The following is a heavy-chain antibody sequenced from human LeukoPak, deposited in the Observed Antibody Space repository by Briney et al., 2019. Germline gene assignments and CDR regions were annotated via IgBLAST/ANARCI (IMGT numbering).Heavy chain of an antibody. J-gene: IGHJ4*02. CDR1: GGSFSGYY. CDR2: INHSGST. Sequence: SETLSLTCAVYGGSFSGYYWSWIRQPPGKGLEWIGEINHSGSTNYNPSLKSRVTISVDTSKNQFSLKLSSVTAADTAVYYCVRGRWSGYGLDYWGQGTLVTVSS. CDR3: VRGRWSGYGLDY. V-gene: IGHV4-34*01. D-gene: IGHD5-12*01.